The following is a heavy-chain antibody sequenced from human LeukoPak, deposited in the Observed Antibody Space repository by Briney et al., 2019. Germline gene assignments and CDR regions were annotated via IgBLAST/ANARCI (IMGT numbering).Heavy chain of an antibody. J-gene: IGHJ4*02. D-gene: IGHD3-22*01. Sequence: ASVKVSCKPSGYTFTGYCIHWVRQAPGQGLEWMGRINPNSVITSYAQKFQGRATMTRDTSVSTAYMELSRLRPDDTAVYYCVRSRLGGSDSGGCLYYYDYWGQGTLVTVSS. V-gene: IGHV1-2*06. CDR2: INPNSVIT. CDR1: GYTFTGYC. CDR3: VRSRLGGSDSGGCLYYYDY.